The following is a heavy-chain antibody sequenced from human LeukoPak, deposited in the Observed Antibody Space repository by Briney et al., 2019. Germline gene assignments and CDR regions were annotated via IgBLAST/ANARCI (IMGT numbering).Heavy chain of an antibody. J-gene: IGHJ6*02. CDR3: ARAYCGGDCRPYYYYDMDV. D-gene: IGHD2-21*02. CDR2: IIPIFGTA. V-gene: IGHV1-69*13. Sequence: ASVKVSCKASGGTFSSYAISWVRQAPGQGLEWMGGIIPIFGTANYAQKFQGRVTITADESTSTAYMELSSLRSEDTAVYYCARAYCGGDCRPYYYYDMDVWGQGTTVTVSS. CDR1: GGTFSSYA.